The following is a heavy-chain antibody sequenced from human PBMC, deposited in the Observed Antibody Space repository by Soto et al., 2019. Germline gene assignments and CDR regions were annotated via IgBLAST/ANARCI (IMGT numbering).Heavy chain of an antibody. V-gene: IGHV4-31*03. D-gene: IGHD3-22*01. CDR2: IYYSGST. CDR3: ARDRVYDSSARKRPYAFDI. CDR1: GGSISSGGYY. J-gene: IGHJ3*02. Sequence: SETLSLTCTVSGGSISSGGYYWSWIRQHPGKGLEWIGYIYYSGSTYYNPSLKSRVTISVDTSKNQFSLKLSSVTAADTAVYYCARDRVYDSSARKRPYAFDIWGQGTMVTVSS.